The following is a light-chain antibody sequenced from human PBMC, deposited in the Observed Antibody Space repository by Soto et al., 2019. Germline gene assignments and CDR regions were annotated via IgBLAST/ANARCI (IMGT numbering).Light chain of an antibody. CDR2: EVS. J-gene: IGLJ2*01. CDR3: SSYAGRDNLGI. V-gene: IGLV2-8*01. CDR1: SSDVGGYNY. Sequence: QSALTQPPSASGSPGQSVTISCTGTSSDVGGYNYVSWYQQHPGKAPKLMIYEVSERPSGVPDRFSASKSGNTASLTVSGLQAEDESDYYCSSYAGRDNLGIFGGGIKLPS.